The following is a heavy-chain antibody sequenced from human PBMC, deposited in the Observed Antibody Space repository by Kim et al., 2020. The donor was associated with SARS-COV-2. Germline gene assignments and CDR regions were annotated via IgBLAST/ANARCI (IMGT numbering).Heavy chain of an antibody. CDR3: ARRNWWELLGAFDI. J-gene: IGHJ3*02. Sequence: ADAVEGRITISRDNTKNTLYLQMNSLRAEDTAVYYCARRNWWELLGAFDIWGQGTMVTVSS. V-gene: IGHV3-66*01. D-gene: IGHD1-26*01.